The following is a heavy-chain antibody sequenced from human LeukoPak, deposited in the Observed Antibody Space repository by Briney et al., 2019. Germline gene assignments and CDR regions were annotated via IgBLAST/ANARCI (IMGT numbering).Heavy chain of an antibody. J-gene: IGHJ3*02. CDR3: ARGDIVVVPAAIRSHHAFDI. D-gene: IGHD2-2*02. V-gene: IGHV4-30-4*08. Sequence: PSETLSLTCTVSGGSISSGDYYWSWIRQPPGKGLEWIGYFYYSGSTYYNPSLKSRVTISVDTSKNQFSLKLSSVTAADTAVYYCARGDIVVVPAAIRSHHAFDIWGQGTMVTVSS. CDR2: FYYSGST. CDR1: GGSISSGDYY.